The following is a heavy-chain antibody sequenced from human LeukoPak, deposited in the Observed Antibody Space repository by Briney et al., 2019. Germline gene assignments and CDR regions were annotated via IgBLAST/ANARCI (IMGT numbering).Heavy chain of an antibody. CDR2: ISESGDKT. J-gene: IGHJ4*02. Sequence: PGVSLRLSCAASGFTFNLFAMNWVRQAPGKGLEWVSLISESGDKTYYADSVKGGFTISRDNSKSTLFLQMNSLRAEDTALYYCAKGAWFGNWGQGTLVTVSS. CDR1: GFTFNLFA. V-gene: IGHV3-23*01. CDR3: AKGAWFGN.